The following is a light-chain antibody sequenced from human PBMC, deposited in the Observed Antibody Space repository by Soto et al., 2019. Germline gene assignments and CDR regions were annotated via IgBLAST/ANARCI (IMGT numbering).Light chain of an antibody. Sequence: QPVLTQSPSASASLGASVKLTCTLSSGHSSYAIAWHQQQPEKGTRYLMKLNSDGSHSTGDGIPDRFSGSSSGAERYLTISSLQAEDEADYSCQTWGTGMLFGGGTKLTVL. V-gene: IGLV4-69*01. CDR1: SGHSSYA. CDR2: LNSDGSH. J-gene: IGLJ2*01. CDR3: QTWGTGML.